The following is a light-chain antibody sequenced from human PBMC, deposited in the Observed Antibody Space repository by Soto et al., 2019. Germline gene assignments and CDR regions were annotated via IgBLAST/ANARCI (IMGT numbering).Light chain of an antibody. CDR2: SNN. CDR1: SSNIGSNT. J-gene: IGLJ2*01. V-gene: IGLV1-44*01. CDR3: AAGDDSRHGVV. Sequence: QSVLTQPPSASGTPGQRVTISCSGSSSNIGSNTVNWYQQLPGTAPKLLIYSNNQRPSGVPDRFSGSKSGTSASLAISGLQSEDEADDYCAAGDDSRHGVVFGGGTQLTVL.